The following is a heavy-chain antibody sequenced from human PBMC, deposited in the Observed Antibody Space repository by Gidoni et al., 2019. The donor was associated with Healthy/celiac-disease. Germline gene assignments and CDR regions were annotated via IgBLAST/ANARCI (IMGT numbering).Heavy chain of an antibody. D-gene: IGHD2-15*01. Sequence: EVQLVESGGGLVQPGRSLRLSCAASGFTFDDYAMDGVRQAPGKGLEWGSGISWNSGSIAYADSVKGRFTISRDNAKNSLYLQMNSLRAEDTALYYCAKGPVVAATPYFDYWGQGTLVTVSS. V-gene: IGHV3-9*01. CDR1: GFTFDDYA. J-gene: IGHJ4*02. CDR2: ISWNSGSI. CDR3: AKGPVVAATPYFDY.